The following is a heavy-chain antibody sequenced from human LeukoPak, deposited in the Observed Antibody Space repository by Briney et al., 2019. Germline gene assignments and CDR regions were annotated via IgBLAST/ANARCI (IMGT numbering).Heavy chain of an antibody. CDR1: GGSISSGGYY. D-gene: IGHD3-22*01. V-gene: IGHV4-31*03. CDR2: IYYSGST. CDR3: ATLAAAPYYYDSSGYSVGWFDP. J-gene: IGHJ5*02. Sequence: SETLSLTCTVSGGSISSGGYYWSWIRQHPGKGLEWIGYIYYSGSTYYNPSLKSRVTISVDTSKNQFSLKLSSVTAADTAVYYCATLAAAPYYYDSSGYSVGWFDPWGQGTLVTVSS.